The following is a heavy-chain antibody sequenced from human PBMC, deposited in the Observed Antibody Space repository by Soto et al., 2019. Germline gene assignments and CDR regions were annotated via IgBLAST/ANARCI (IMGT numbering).Heavy chain of an antibody. Sequence: SETLSLTCTVSGGPITNYWSWIRQHPGKGLEWIGYIYDSGSTYYNPSLKSRVTLSVDRSKNQFSLTLSSVTAADTAVYYCARGHYGGHGLDVWGQGTTVTVSS. D-gene: IGHD4-17*01. CDR2: IYDSGST. CDR1: GGPITNY. CDR3: ARGHYGGHGLDV. J-gene: IGHJ6*02. V-gene: IGHV4-30-4*01.